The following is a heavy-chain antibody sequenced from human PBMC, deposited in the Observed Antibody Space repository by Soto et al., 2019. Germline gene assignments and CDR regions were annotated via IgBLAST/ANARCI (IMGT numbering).Heavy chain of an antibody. V-gene: IGHV1-46*01. D-gene: IGHD5-12*01. CDR2: INPSGGST. J-gene: IGHJ6*02. CDR3: ARDGYNFVSSYYYYGMDV. CDR1: GYTFTSYY. Sequence: ASVKVSCKASGYTFTSYYMHWVRQAPGQGLEWMGIINPSGGSTSYAQKFQGRVTMTRDTSTSTVYMELSSLRSEDTAAYYCARDGYNFVSSYYYYGMDVWGQGTTVTVSS.